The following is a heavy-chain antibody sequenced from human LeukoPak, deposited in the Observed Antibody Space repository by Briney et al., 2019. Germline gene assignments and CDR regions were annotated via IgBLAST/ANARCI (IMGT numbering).Heavy chain of an antibody. Sequence: GGSLRLSCAASGFTFSSYSMSWVRQAPGKGLEWVSAISSSGGNTYYADSVKGRFTISRDNFKNTLYLHMNSLSAEDTAVYYCAKDRPTWPIDYWGQGTLVTVSS. D-gene: IGHD5-12*01. CDR1: GFTFSSYS. V-gene: IGHV3-23*01. J-gene: IGHJ4*02. CDR3: AKDRPTWPIDY. CDR2: ISSSGGNT.